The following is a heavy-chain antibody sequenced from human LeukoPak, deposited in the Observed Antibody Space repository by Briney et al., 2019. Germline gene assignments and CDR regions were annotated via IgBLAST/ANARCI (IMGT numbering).Heavy chain of an antibody. V-gene: IGHV3-21*01. Sequence: GGSLRLSCEASGLTFSSYTMNWVRQAPGKGLEWVSSISSSGSYIYYADSTKGRFTISRDNAKNSLFLQMNSLRAEDTAVYYCAKEDYGDLYFDYWGQGTLVTVSS. CDR3: AKEDYGDLYFDY. CDR1: GLTFSSYT. CDR2: ISSSGSYI. D-gene: IGHD4-17*01. J-gene: IGHJ4*02.